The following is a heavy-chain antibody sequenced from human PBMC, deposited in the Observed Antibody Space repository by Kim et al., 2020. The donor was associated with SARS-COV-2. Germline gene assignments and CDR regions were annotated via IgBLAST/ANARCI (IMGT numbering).Heavy chain of an antibody. D-gene: IGHD3-10*01. Sequence: SETLSLTCTVSGGSISSSSYYWGWIRQPPGKGLEWIGSIYYSGSTYYNPSLKSRVTISVDTSKNQFSLKLSSVTAADTAVYYCAREISAPYYYGFMPRDYGMDVWGQGTTVTVSS. J-gene: IGHJ6*02. CDR3: AREISAPYYYGFMPRDYGMDV. CDR1: GGSISSSSYY. CDR2: IYYSGST. V-gene: IGHV4-39*07.